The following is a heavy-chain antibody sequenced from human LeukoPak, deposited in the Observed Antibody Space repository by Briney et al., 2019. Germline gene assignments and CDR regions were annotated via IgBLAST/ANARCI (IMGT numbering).Heavy chain of an antibody. V-gene: IGHV3-21*01. CDR2: ISSSSSYI. CDR1: GFTFSSYS. Sequence: GGSLRLSCAASGFTFSSYSMNWVRQAPGKGLEWVSSISSSSSYIYYADSVKGRFTISRDNAKNSLYLQMNSLRAEDTAVYYCARQEPGAPDYDFWSGYYKESYGMDVWGQGTTVTVSS. CDR3: ARQEPGAPDYDFWSGYYKESYGMDV. D-gene: IGHD3-3*01. J-gene: IGHJ6*02.